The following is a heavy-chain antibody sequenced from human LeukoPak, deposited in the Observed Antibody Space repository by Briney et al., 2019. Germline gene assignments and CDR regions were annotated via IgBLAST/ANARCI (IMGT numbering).Heavy chain of an antibody. CDR1: GYTFNGYY. CDR3: ARFAVVTHDAFDI. D-gene: IGHD3-3*01. J-gene: IGHJ3*02. CDR2: INPNSGVT. V-gene: IGHV1-2*07. Sequence: ASVKVSCKASGYTFNGYYIHWVRQAPGQGLEWMGWINPNSGVTNYAHQFQGSVTRTWDTSVSTAYMELSRLQSDDTAMSYCARFAVVTHDAFDIWGQGTMVNVSS.